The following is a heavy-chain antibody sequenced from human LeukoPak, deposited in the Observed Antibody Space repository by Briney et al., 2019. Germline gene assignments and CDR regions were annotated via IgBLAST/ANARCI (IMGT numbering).Heavy chain of an antibody. D-gene: IGHD2-15*01. V-gene: IGHV1-8*01. Sequence: ASVKVSCKASGYTFTAYDINWVRQATGQGLEWMGWMNPNSGNTGYAQKFQGSVTITRNTSISTAYMDFSNLRPEDTAVYYCARGKAGDSGGHRAFDIWSQGTMVTVSS. CDR1: GYTFTAYD. CDR3: ARGKAGDSGGHRAFDI. J-gene: IGHJ3*02. CDR2: MNPNSGNT.